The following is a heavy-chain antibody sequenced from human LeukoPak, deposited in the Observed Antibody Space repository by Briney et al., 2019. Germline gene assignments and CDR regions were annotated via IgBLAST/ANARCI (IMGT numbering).Heavy chain of an antibody. CDR2: IYYSGST. V-gene: IGHV4-30-4*07. CDR3: ARDRTSGGSGSYKYYYYYYMDV. J-gene: IGHJ6*03. CDR1: GGSISSGGYS. D-gene: IGHD3-10*01. Sequence: SETLSLTCAVSGGSISSGGYSWSWIRQPPGKGLEWIGYIYYSGSTYYNPSLKSRVTISVDTSKNQFSLKLSSVTAADTAVYYCARDRTSGGSGSYKYYYYYYMDVWGKGTTVTVSS.